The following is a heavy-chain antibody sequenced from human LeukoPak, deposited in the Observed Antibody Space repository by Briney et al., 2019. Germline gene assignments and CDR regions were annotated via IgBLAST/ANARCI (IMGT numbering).Heavy chain of an antibody. Sequence: ASVKVSCTASGYTFTSYGISWVRQAPGQGLEWMGWISAYNGNTNYAQKLQGRVTMITDTSTSTAYTELRSLRSDDTAVYYCARELHLTRYYYMDVWGKGTTVTVS. CDR2: ISAYNGNT. V-gene: IGHV1-18*01. CDR3: ARELHLTRYYYMDV. CDR1: GYTFTSYG. D-gene: IGHD3-9*01. J-gene: IGHJ6*03.